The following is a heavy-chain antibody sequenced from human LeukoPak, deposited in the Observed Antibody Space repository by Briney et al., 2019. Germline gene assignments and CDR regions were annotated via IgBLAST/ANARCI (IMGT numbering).Heavy chain of an antibody. V-gene: IGHV3-66*01. CDR1: GFTVSSSY. CDR2: IYSGGST. Sequence: GGSLRLSCAASGFTVSSSYMSWVRQAPGKGLEWVSVIYSGGSTYYADSVKGRFTISRDNSKNTLYLQMNSLRAEDTAVYYCASYSDGYNYFDYWGQGTLVTVSS. CDR3: ASYSDGYNYFDY. J-gene: IGHJ4*02. D-gene: IGHD5-24*01.